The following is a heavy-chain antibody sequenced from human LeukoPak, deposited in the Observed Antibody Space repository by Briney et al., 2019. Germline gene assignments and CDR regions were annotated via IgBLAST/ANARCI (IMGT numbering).Heavy chain of an antibody. CDR1: GFTFSSYG. D-gene: IGHD3-22*01. CDR3: ARWASIYYYDSSGYSTSYAFDI. V-gene: IGHV3-23*01. J-gene: IGHJ3*02. Sequence: GGTLRLSCAASGFTFSSYGMSWVRQAPGKGLEWVSAISGSGGSTYYADSVKGRFTISRDNSKNTLYLQMNSLRAEDTAVYYCARWASIYYYDSSGYSTSYAFDIWGQGTMVTVSS. CDR2: ISGSGGST.